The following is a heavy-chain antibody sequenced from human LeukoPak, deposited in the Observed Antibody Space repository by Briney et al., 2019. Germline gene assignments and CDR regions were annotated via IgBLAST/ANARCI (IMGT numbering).Heavy chain of an antibody. D-gene: IGHD7-27*01. Sequence: PSETLSLTCAVSGGSISSSNWWSWVRQPPGKGLEWIGEIYHSGSTNYNPSLKSRVTMSVDTSKNQFSLKLSSVTAADTAVHYCARVSWGPLRYYYYYMDVWGKGTTVTVSS. CDR2: IYHSGST. CDR1: GGSISSSNW. J-gene: IGHJ6*03. CDR3: ARVSWGPLRYYYYYMDV. V-gene: IGHV4-4*02.